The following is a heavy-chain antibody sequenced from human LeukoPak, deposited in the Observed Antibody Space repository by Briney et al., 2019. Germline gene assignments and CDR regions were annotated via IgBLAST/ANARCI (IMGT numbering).Heavy chain of an antibody. Sequence: SATLSLTCTVSGGSISSYYWSWIRRPPGKGLEWIGYIYYSGSTNYNPSLKSRVTISVDTSKNQFSLKLSSVTAADTAVYYCARDFGPMDVWGQGTTVTVSS. J-gene: IGHJ6*02. CDR3: ARDFGPMDV. CDR1: GGSISSYY. CDR2: IYYSGST. D-gene: IGHD3-10*01. V-gene: IGHV4-59*01.